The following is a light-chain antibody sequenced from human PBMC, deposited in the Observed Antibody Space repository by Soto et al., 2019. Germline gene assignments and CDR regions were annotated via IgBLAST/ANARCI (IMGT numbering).Light chain of an antibody. J-gene: IGKJ1*01. CDR2: GAS. Sequence: EIVLTQSPGTLSLSPGERATLSCRASQSVSSSYLAWYQQKPGQAPRLLIYGASRRATGTPDRFSGSGSGTDFTLTISRLEPEDFAVYSCQQYGSSRTFGQGTKVEIK. CDR1: QSVSSSY. V-gene: IGKV3-20*01. CDR3: QQYGSSRT.